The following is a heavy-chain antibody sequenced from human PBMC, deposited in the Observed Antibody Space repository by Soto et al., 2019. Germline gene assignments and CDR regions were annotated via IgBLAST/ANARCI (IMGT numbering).Heavy chain of an antibody. CDR3: AKDPATITVGGALDY. CDR2: ISGSGGST. Sequence: EVQLLESGGGLVQPGGSLRLSCAASGFTFSTYGMSWVRQAPGKGLEWVSIISGSGGSTYYADTVKGRFTISRDNSKNTLYLQMNSLRAEDTAVYFCAKDPATITVGGALDYWGQGTLVIVSS. CDR1: GFTFSTYG. V-gene: IGHV3-23*01. J-gene: IGHJ4*02. D-gene: IGHD6-19*01.